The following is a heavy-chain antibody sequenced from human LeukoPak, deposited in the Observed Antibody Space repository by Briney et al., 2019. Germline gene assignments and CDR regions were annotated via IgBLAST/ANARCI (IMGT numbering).Heavy chain of an antibody. Sequence: PGGSLRLSCAASGFTFSSYAMSWVRQAPGKGLEWVSAISGSGGSTYYADSVKGRFTISRDSSKNTLYLQMNSLRAEDTAVYYCAKGNYYYDSSGYYHWGQGTLVTVSS. CDR1: GFTFSSYA. D-gene: IGHD3-22*01. V-gene: IGHV3-23*01. J-gene: IGHJ4*02. CDR3: AKGNYYYDSSGYYH. CDR2: ISGSGGST.